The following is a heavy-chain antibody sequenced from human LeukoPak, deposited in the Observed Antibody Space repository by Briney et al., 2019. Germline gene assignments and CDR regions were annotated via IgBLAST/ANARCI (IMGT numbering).Heavy chain of an antibody. CDR1: GGSISSYY. CDR2: IYYSGST. J-gene: IGHJ6*02. Sequence: PSETLSLTCTVSGGSISSYYWSWIRQPPGKGLEWIGYIYYSGSTNYSPSLKSRVTISVDTSKNQFSLKLSSVTAADTAVYYCAREKSSSWSQRRYYYYGMDVWGQGTTVTVSS. CDR3: AREKSSSWSQRRYYYYGMDV. D-gene: IGHD6-13*01. V-gene: IGHV4-59*01.